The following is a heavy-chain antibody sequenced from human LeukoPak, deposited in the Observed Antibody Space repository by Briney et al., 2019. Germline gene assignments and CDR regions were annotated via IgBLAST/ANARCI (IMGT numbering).Heavy chain of an antibody. Sequence: GGSLRFSCAASGFTFSSYWMHWVRHAPGKGLVWVSRINSDGSSTSYADSVKGRFTISRDNAKNTLYLQMNSLRAEDTAVYYCAREHYDWGSGYNWFDPWGQGTLVTVSS. CDR1: GFTFSSYW. V-gene: IGHV3-74*01. CDR3: AREHYDWGSGYNWFDP. D-gene: IGHD7-27*01. CDR2: INSDGSST. J-gene: IGHJ5*02.